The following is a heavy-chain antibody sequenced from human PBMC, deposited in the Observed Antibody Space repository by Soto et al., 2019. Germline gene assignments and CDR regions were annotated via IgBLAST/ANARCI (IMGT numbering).Heavy chain of an antibody. D-gene: IGHD7-27*01. CDR1: GFTFSSYS. CDR3: ARDTGNWGSIQDAFDI. CDR2: ISSSSSTI. Sequence: GESLKISCAASGFTFSSYSMNWVRQAPGKGLEWVSYISSSSSTIYYADSVKGRFTISRDNAKNSLYLQMNSLRDEDTAVYYCARDTGNWGSIQDAFDIWGQGTMVTVSS. V-gene: IGHV3-48*02. J-gene: IGHJ3*02.